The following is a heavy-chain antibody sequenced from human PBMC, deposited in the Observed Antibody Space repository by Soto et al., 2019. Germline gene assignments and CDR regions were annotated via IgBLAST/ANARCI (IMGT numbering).Heavy chain of an antibody. Sequence: GGSLRLSCAASGFTFSDYWMGWVRQAPGKGLEWVANIKRDGSDMYYVDSVKGRSTISRDNAKNSLYLQMNSLRAEDTAVYYCARDENGEYNWFDPWGQGTLVTVSS. CDR1: GFTFSDYW. D-gene: IGHD3-10*01. V-gene: IGHV3-7*03. CDR3: ARDENGEYNWFDP. J-gene: IGHJ5*02. CDR2: IKRDGSDM.